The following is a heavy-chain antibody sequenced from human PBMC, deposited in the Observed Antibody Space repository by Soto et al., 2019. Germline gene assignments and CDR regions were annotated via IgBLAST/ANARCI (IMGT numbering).Heavy chain of an antibody. J-gene: IGHJ3*02. D-gene: IGHD6-13*01. CDR1: GATFSSYA. CDR2: ITNXFGTE. Sequence: GXSVKVSCKASGATFSSYAISWVRQAPGQGLEWMGGITNXFGTEXYAQKFKGRVXXTADEYTXXDYMELRSLRSEHTAVYYCARDRPIAANDAFDIWGQGTMVTVSS. CDR3: ARDRPIAANDAFDI. V-gene: IGHV1-69*01.